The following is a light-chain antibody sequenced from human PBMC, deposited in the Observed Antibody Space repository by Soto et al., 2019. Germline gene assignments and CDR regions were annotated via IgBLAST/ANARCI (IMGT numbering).Light chain of an antibody. J-gene: IGKJ4*01. V-gene: IGKV3D-15*01. CDR3: QQYNNWPPLT. CDR2: GAS. Sequence: IVMTQSPATLSVSTGARATLSCRASQSVYSNLAWYQQKPGQAPRLLIFGASTRATGIPARFGGSVSGTEFSLAISSLQSEDFGFYYCQQYNNWPPLTFGQGTKVDI. CDR1: QSVYSN.